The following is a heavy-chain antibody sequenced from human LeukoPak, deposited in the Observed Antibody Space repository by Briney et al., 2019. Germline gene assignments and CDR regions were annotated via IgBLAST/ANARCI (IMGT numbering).Heavy chain of an antibody. Sequence: SETLSLTCTVSGGSISPYYWSWIRQPPGRGLEWLGYIYYSGNTDYNPSLKSRVAISVDTSKNQFSLKLSSVTAADTAVYYCARSTGSTMFIDYWGQGTLITVSS. D-gene: IGHD3-10*02. V-gene: IGHV4-59*01. CDR2: IYYSGNT. CDR1: GGSISPYY. J-gene: IGHJ4*02. CDR3: ARSTGSTMFIDY.